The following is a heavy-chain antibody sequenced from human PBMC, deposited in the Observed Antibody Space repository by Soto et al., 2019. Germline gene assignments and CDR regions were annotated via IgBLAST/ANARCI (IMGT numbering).Heavy chain of an antibody. V-gene: IGHV3-23*01. CDR1: GFTFSSYA. CDR2: ISGSGGST. CDR3: AKGSDYYGSGSYLDY. D-gene: IGHD3-10*01. Sequence: GGSLRLSCAASGFTFSSYAMSWVRQAPGKGLEWVSAISGSGGSTYYADSVKGRFTISRDNSKNTLYLQMNSLRAEDTAVYYCAKGSDYYGSGSYLDYWGQGTLVTVSS. J-gene: IGHJ4*02.